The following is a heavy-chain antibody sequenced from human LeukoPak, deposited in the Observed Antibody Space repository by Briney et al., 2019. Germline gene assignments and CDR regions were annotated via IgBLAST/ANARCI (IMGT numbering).Heavy chain of an antibody. Sequence: TSETLSLTCTVSGGSISSSSYYWGWIRQPPGKGLEWIGSLYYSGSTYYNPSLKSRVTISVDTSKNQFSLNLSSVTAAGTAVYYCARRGGSSGWYYFDYWGQGTLVTVSS. D-gene: IGHD6-19*01. CDR3: ARRGGSSGWYYFDY. V-gene: IGHV4-39*01. J-gene: IGHJ4*02. CDR1: GGSISSSSYY. CDR2: LYYSGST.